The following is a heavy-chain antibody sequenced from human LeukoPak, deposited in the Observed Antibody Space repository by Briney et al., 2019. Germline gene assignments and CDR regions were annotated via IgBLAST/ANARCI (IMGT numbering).Heavy chain of an antibody. CDR1: RFTFSSYG. CDR2: ISYGGSNI. Sequence: GGSLRLSCAASRFTFSSYGMHWVRQAPGNGLEWVTLISYGGSNIYYTDSVKRRFTISRDNPKHTLYLQMDSLRAEDTAVYYCATDRGYSYGYFDYWGQGTLVTVSS. J-gene: IGHJ4*02. D-gene: IGHD5-18*01. V-gene: IGHV3-30*03. CDR3: ATDRGYSYGYFDY.